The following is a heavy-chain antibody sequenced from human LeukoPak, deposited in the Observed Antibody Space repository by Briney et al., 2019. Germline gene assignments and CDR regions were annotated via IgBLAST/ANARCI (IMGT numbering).Heavy chain of an antibody. Sequence: ASVKVSCKASGGTFSSYAISWVRQAPGQGLEWMGWINTNTGNPTYAQGFTGRFVFSLDTSVSTAYLQISSLKAEDTAVYYCARGGFGYSYGYYYYYYYMDVWGKGTTVTVSS. CDR1: GGTFSSYA. CDR2: INTNTGNP. D-gene: IGHD5-18*01. V-gene: IGHV7-4-1*02. CDR3: ARGGFGYSYGYYYYYYYMDV. J-gene: IGHJ6*03.